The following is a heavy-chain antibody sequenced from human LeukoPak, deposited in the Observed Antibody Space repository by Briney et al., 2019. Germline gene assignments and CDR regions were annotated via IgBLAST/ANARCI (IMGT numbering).Heavy chain of an antibody. CDR3: TRVGYIDEGIDY. D-gene: IGHD5-24*01. V-gene: IGHV3-7*04. Sequence: PGGSLRLSCAASGFTLNNYAMHWVRQAPGKGLEWVANIKQDGSKKSYVDSVKGRFTISRDNAKNSLYLQMNSLRAEDTAIYYCTRVGYIDEGIDYWGQGTLATVSS. CDR2: IKQDGSKK. J-gene: IGHJ4*02. CDR1: GFTLNNYA.